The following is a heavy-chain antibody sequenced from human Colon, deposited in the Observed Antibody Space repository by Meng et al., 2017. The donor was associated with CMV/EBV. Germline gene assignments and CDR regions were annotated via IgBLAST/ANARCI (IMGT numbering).Heavy chain of an antibody. CDR1: GFTFSNYW. D-gene: IGHD6-19*01. Sequence: GGSLRLSCAPSGFTFSNYWMSWVRQAPGEGLEWVANINPNANANYYVDSVKGRFTISRDNAKSSLFLQMASLRAEDTAIYYCAKINTTGRYSDHWGQGTLVTVSS. J-gene: IGHJ4*02. CDR2: INPNANAN. V-gene: IGHV3-7*03. CDR3: AKINTTGRYSDH.